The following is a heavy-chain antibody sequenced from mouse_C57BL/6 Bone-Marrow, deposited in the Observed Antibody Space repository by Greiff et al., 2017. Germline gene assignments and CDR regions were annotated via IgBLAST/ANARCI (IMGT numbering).Heavy chain of an antibody. CDR3: AIDYPAWFAY. Sequence: EVKLMESEGGLVQPGSSMKLSCTASGFTFSDYYMAWVRQVPEKGLEWVANINYDGSSTYYLDSLKSRFIISGDNAKNILYLQMSSLKSEDTDTYYCAIDYPAWFAYWGQGTLVTVSA. V-gene: IGHV5-16*01. J-gene: IGHJ3*01. CDR1: GFTFSDYY. CDR2: INYDGSST. D-gene: IGHD2-4*01.